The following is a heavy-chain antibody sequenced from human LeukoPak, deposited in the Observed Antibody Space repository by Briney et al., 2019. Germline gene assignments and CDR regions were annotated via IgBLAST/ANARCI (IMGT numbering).Heavy chain of an antibody. V-gene: IGHV1-2*02. CDR2: INPNSGGT. CDR3: AKDQPRFGTMIVVAALTAFDY. Sequence: GASVKVSCKASGYTFTGYYMHWVRQAPGQGLEWMGWINPNSGGTNYAQKFQGRVTMTRDTSISTAYMELSRLRSDDTAVYYCAKDQPRFGTMIVVAALTAFDYWGQGTLVTVSS. J-gene: IGHJ4*02. D-gene: IGHD3-22*01. CDR1: GYTFTGYY.